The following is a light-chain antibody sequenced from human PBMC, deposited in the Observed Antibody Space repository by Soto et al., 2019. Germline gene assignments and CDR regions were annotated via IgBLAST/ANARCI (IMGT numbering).Light chain of an antibody. V-gene: IGKV3-15*01. Sequence: EILMTQSPATLSVSPGERATLSCRASQSVSSNLAWYQQKPGQAPRLLIYGASTLKTGVPSRFSGSGSGTDFSFTISSLQPEDIATYYCQQSNDLVSFGQGTRLEI. CDR3: QQSNDLVS. J-gene: IGKJ5*01. CDR1: QSVSSN. CDR2: GAS.